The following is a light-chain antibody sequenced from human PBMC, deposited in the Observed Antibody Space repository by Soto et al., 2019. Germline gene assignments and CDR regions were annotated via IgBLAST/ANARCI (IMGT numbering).Light chain of an antibody. CDR1: QSLLHSNGYNY. CDR3: MQALQSPRN. CDR2: SNS. J-gene: IGKJ2*01. Sequence: DIEMTQSPLSLSVTPGEPASISCRSSQSLLHSNGYNYLDWYLQKPGQSPQLLISSNSTRAAGVPDRLSGSGSGTDFTLKISKVEAEDVGVYYCMQALQSPRNFGQGTKLEIK. V-gene: IGKV2-28*01.